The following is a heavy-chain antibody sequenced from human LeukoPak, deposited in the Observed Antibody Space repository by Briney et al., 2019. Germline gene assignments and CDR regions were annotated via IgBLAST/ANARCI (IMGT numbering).Heavy chain of an antibody. V-gene: IGHV3-48*03. CDR2: INSGGSTI. CDR1: GFTFRNYE. Sequence: QAGGSLRLSCAASGFTFRNYEMNWVRQAPGKGLEWVSYINSGGSTIYYADSVKGRFTMSRDNGKNSLFLEMNSLRAEDTAVYYCEREGDDGRGDYAAYFQHWGQGTLVTVSS. D-gene: IGHD4-17*01. CDR3: EREGDDGRGDYAAYFQH. J-gene: IGHJ1*01.